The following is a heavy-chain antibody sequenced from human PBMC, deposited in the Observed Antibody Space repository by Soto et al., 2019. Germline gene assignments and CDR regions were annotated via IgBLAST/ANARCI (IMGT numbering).Heavy chain of an antibody. CDR3: AKDGRQQLVPGDY. V-gene: IGHV3-30*18. Sequence: PGGSLRLSCAASGFTFSSYGMHWVRQAPGKGLEWVAVISYDGSNKYYADSVKGRFTISRDNSKNTLYLQMNSLRAEDTAVYYCAKDGRQQLVPGDYWGQGTLVTSPQ. CDR1: GFTFSSYG. CDR2: ISYDGSNK. J-gene: IGHJ4*02. D-gene: IGHD6-13*01.